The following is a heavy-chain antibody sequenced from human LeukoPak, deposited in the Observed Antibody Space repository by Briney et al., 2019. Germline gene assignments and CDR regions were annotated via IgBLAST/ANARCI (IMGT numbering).Heavy chain of an antibody. CDR2: ISYDGSNK. D-gene: IGHD4-17*01. J-gene: IGHJ4*02. CDR1: GFTFSSYG. CDR3: AKMNSGDYDY. V-gene: IGHV3-30*18. Sequence: GSLRLSCAASGFTFSSYGMHWVRQAPGKGLEWVAVISYDGSNKYYADSVKGRFTISRDNSKNTLYLQMNSLRAEDTAVYYCAKMNSGDYDYWGQGTLVTVSS.